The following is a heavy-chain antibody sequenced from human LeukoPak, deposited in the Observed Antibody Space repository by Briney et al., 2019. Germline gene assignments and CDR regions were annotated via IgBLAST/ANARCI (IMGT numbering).Heavy chain of an antibody. CDR1: GYTFTSYY. V-gene: IGHV1-46*01. CDR2: INPSGGST. Sequence: VASVKVSCKASGYTFTSYYMHWVRQAPGQGLEWMGIINPSGGSTSYAQKFQGRVTMTRDTSTSTVYMELSSLRSEDTAVYYCARAQAYYYDSGGYLDYWGQGTLVTVSS. CDR3: ARAQAYYYDSGGYLDY. D-gene: IGHD3-22*01. J-gene: IGHJ4*02.